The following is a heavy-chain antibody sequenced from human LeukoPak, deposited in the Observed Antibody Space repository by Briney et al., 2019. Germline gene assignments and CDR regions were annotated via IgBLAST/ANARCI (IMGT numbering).Heavy chain of an antibody. CDR3: TRAGWSTVPDY. CDR2: IRSKAYGGTT. J-gene: IGHJ4*02. V-gene: IGHV3-49*04. Sequence: PGGSLRLSCTASGFTFGDYAMSWVRQAPGKGLEWVGFIRSKAYGGTTEYAASVKGRFTISRDDSKSIAYLQTNSLKTEDTAVYYCTRAGWSTVPDYWGQGTLVTVSS. D-gene: IGHD4-17*01. CDR1: GFTFGDYA.